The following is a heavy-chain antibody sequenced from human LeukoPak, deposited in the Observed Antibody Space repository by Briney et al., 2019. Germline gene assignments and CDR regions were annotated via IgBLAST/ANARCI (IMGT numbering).Heavy chain of an antibody. V-gene: IGHV2-5*02. CDR2: IYWDDDK. Sequence: SGPTLVNPTQTLTLTCTFSGFSLSTSAVGVGWIRQPPGKVLEWLALIYWDDDKRYSPSLKSRLTITKDTSKNQVVLTMTNMDPVDTATYYCAHGRWFGELLRVGEFDYWGQGTLVTVSS. CDR3: AHGRWFGELLRVGEFDY. J-gene: IGHJ4*02. D-gene: IGHD3-10*01. CDR1: GFSLSTSAVG.